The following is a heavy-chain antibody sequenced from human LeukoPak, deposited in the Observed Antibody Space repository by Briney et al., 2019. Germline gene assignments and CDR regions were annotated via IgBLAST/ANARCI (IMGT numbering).Heavy chain of an antibody. D-gene: IGHD1-26*01. CDR3: ARDKTSGSYPLYYFDY. CDR1: GFTFSSYA. J-gene: IGHJ4*02. V-gene: IGHV3-30-3*01. CDR2: ISYDGSNK. Sequence: PGGSLRLSCAASGFTFSSYATHWVRQAPGKGLEWVAVISYDGSNKYYADSVKGRFTISRDNSKNTLYLQMNSLRAEDTAVYYCARDKTSGSYPLYYFDYWGQGTLVTVSS.